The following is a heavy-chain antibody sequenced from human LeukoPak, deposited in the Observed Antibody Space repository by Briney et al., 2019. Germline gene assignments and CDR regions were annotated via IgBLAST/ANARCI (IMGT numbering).Heavy chain of an antibody. J-gene: IGHJ6*03. D-gene: IGHD3-3*01. Sequence: SETLSLTCTVSGGSISSSSYYWGWIRQPPGKGLEWIGSIYYIGSTYYNPSLKSRVTISVDTSKNQFSLKLSSVTAADTAVYYCARENYDFWSGYYGTGGPLLRYFDWLKGGYYYYYMDVWGKGTTVTVSS. V-gene: IGHV4-39*07. CDR2: IYYIGST. CDR1: GGSISSSSYY. CDR3: ARENYDFWSGYYGTGGPLLRYFDWLKGGYYYYYMDV.